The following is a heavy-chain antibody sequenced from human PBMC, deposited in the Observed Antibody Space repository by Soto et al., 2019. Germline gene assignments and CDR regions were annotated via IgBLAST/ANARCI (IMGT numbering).Heavy chain of an antibody. J-gene: IGHJ4*02. Sequence: EVQLLESEGGLVQAGGSLRLSCAASGFTFNNYAMTWVRQAPGKGLEWVSAISGGGDTTSYADSVKGRFTVSRDGSKNTLYLQMSSLRAEDTALYYCAKGRGGSGSLTPRVDFWGQGTLVTVSS. CDR3: AKGRGGSGSLTPRVDF. D-gene: IGHD3-10*01. V-gene: IGHV3-23*01. CDR1: GFTFNNYA. CDR2: ISGGGDTT.